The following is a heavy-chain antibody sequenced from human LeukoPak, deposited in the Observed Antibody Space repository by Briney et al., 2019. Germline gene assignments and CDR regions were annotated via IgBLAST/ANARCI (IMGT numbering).Heavy chain of an antibody. V-gene: IGHV4-31*03. CDR3: ARTDSSGYYSQH. CDR1: GGSISGGSYY. Sequence: PSGTLSLTCTVSGGSISGGSYYWSWIRQHPGKGLEWIGYIYSRGSTYYNPSLKSRIIISEDTSKNQFSLKLSSVTAADTAVYYCARTDSSGYYSQHWGQGTLVTVFS. CDR2: IYSRGST. J-gene: IGHJ1*01. D-gene: IGHD3-22*01.